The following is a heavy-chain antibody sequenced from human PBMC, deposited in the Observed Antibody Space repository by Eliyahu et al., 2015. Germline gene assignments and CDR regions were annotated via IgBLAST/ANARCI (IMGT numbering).Heavy chain of an antibody. V-gene: IGHV3-33*01. D-gene: IGHD3-16*01. CDR1: GFSXSSYG. CDR2: XWYDESNR. CDR3: ARDKGGY. Sequence: QVQLVESGGGVVQPGRSLRLXCAASGFSXSSYGXHWVRQAXGKGLEWVAVXWYDESNRDYADSVKGRFTISRDNSKDTVYLQMNSLTAEDTAVYYCARDKGGYWGQGTLVTVSS. J-gene: IGHJ4*02.